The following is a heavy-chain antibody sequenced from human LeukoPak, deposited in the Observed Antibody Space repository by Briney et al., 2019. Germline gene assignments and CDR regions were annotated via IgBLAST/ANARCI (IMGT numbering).Heavy chain of an antibody. Sequence: YAQELQGRVTMTTDTSTSTAYMELRSLRSDDTAVYYCARGLSYYYYMDVWGKGTTVTVSS. J-gene: IGHJ6*03. CDR3: ARGLSYYYYMDV. V-gene: IGHV1-18*01.